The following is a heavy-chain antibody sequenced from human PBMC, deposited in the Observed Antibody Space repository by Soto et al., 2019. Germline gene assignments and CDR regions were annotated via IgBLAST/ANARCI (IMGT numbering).Heavy chain of an antibody. V-gene: IGHV4-59*01. CDR2: IYYSGST. CDR1: VGSISSYY. J-gene: IGHJ4*02. D-gene: IGHD6-13*01. Sequence: PSETLSLTCTVSVGSISSYYWSWIRQPPGKGLEWIGYIYYSGSTNYNPSLKSRVTISVDTSKNQFSLKLSSVTAADTAVYYCARGAAAGTVYYFDYWGQGTLVTVSS. CDR3: ARGAAAGTVYYFDY.